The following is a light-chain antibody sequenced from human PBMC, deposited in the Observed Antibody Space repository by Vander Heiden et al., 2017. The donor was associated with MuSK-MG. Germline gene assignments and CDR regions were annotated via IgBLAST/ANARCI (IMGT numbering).Light chain of an antibody. CDR1: SSDVGGYNY. V-gene: IGLV2-14*01. CDR2: EVS. J-gene: IGLJ1*01. CDR3: ISYTSISTYV. Sequence: QSALTQPASVSGSPGQSITISCTGTSSDVGGYNYVSWYQQHPGKAPKLMIYEVSKRPSGVSNRFSGSKSGNTASLTISGLQAEDAADYYCISYTSISTYVFGTGTKVTVL.